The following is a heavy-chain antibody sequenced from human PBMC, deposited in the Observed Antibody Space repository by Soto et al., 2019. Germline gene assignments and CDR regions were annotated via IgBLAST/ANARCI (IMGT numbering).Heavy chain of an antibody. J-gene: IGHJ4*02. CDR3: ARDDIVVVTDILDY. CDR1: GYTFTSYA. CDR2: INAGNGNT. Sequence: QVQLVQSGAEVKKPGASVKVSCKASGYTFTSYAMHWVRQAPGQRLEWMGWINAGNGNTKYSQKFQGRVTITRDTSASTAYMELSSLRSEDTAVYYCARDDIVVVTDILDYWGQGTLVTVSS. D-gene: IGHD2-21*02. V-gene: IGHV1-3*01.